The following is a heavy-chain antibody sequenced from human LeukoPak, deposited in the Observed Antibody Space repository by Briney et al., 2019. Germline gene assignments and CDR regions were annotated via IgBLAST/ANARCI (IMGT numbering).Heavy chain of an antibody. CDR1: GFTFSSYA. D-gene: IGHD2-15*01. V-gene: IGHV3-23*01. CDR2: ISGSGGST. Sequence: PGGSLRLSCAASGFTFSSYAMSWVRQAPGKGLEWVSAISGSGGSTYYADSVKGRFTISRDNSKNTLYLQMNSLRAEDTAVYYCARGDCNGGSCYLSLTTIDYWGQGTLVTVSS. CDR3: ARGDCNGGSCYLSLTTIDY. J-gene: IGHJ4*02.